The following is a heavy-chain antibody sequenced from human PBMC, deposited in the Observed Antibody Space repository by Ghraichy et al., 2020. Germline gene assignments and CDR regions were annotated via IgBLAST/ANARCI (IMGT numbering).Heavy chain of an antibody. V-gene: IGHV4-59*01. CDR1: GGSISSYY. Sequence: SETLSLTCTVSGGSISSYYWSWIRQPPGKGLEWIGYIYYSGSTNYNPSLKSRVTISVDTSKNQFSLKLSSVTAADTAVYYCARDVYYYDSSGPSHGFDYWGQGTLVTVSS. CDR3: ARDVYYYDSSGPSHGFDY. J-gene: IGHJ4*02. CDR2: IYYSGST. D-gene: IGHD3-22*01.